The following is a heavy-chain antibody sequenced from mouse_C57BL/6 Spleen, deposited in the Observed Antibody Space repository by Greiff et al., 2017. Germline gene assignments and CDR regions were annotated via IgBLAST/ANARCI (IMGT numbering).Heavy chain of an antibody. V-gene: IGHV5-6*02. D-gene: IGHD4-1*01. J-gene: IGHJ2*01. CDR1: GFTFSSYG. Sequence: EVMLVESGGDLVKPGGSLKLSCAASGFTFSSYGMSWVRQTPDKRLEWVATISSGGSYTYYPDSVKGRFTISRDNAKNTLYLQMSSLKSEDTAMYYCARRGTGTVDYWGQGTTRTVSS. CDR2: ISSGGSYT. CDR3: ARRGTGTVDY.